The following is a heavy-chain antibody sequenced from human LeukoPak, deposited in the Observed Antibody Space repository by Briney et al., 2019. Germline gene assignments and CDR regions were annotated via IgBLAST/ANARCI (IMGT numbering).Heavy chain of an antibody. Sequence: ASVKVSCKVSGYTLTELSMHWVRQAPGKGLEWMGGFDPEDGETIYAQKFQGRVTMTEDTSTDTAYMELSSLRSEDTAVYYCLWRAYGSGSYYRGYFDYWGQGTLVTVSS. CDR1: GYTLTELS. D-gene: IGHD3-10*01. CDR2: FDPEDGET. J-gene: IGHJ4*02. CDR3: LWRAYGSGSYYRGYFDY. V-gene: IGHV1-24*01.